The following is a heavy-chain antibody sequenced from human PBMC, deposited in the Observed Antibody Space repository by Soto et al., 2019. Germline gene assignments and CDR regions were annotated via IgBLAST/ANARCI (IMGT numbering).Heavy chain of an antibody. V-gene: IGHV1-3*01. CDR3: ARDRGRFGDLNWFDP. CDR1: GYTFTTYA. CDR2: INAVNGDT. D-gene: IGHD3-10*01. J-gene: IGHJ5*02. Sequence: ASVKVSCKASGYTFTTYAMHWVRQAPGQRLEWMGWINAVNGDTKYSQKFQGRVTIAGDTSASTAYMELSSLRSEDTAVYYCARDRGRFGDLNWFDPWGQGTLVTVSS.